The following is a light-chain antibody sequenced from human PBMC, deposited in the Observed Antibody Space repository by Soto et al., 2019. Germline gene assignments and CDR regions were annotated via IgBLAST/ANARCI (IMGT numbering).Light chain of an antibody. CDR1: QSISSY. J-gene: IGKJ3*01. Sequence: DIQMTQSPSSLSASVGDRVTITCRASQSISSYLNWYQQKPGKAPKLLIYAASRLQSWVQSRFSGTGSGTDFTLTISSLQPEDFSTYYCQRSYSTPAFPFGPGTKVDI. CDR3: QRSYSTPAFP. V-gene: IGKV1-39*01. CDR2: AAS.